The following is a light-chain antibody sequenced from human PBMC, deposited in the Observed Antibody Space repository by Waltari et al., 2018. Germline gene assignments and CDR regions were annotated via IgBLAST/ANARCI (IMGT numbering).Light chain of an antibody. CDR1: QSVSSY. J-gene: IGKJ4*01. V-gene: IGKV3-11*01. CDR2: DAA. Sequence: EIVLTQSPPTLSLSQGERATLSCRATQSVSSYLAWYQQGPGQAPRLLSYDAAIRPTGIPARFTGSGSETDFTLTISSLEPEDFAVYYCQQRSKWPLTFGGGTKVEIK. CDR3: QQRSKWPLT.